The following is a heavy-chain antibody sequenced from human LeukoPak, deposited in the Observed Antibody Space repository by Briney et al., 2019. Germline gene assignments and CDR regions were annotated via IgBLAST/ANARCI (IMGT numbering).Heavy chain of an antibody. CDR2: IYSGGST. CDR1: GFTVSSNY. D-gene: IGHD3-3*01. V-gene: IGHV3-53*01. J-gene: IGHJ4*02. Sequence: GGSLRLSCAASGFTVSSNYMSWVRQAPGKGLEWVSVIYSGGSTYYADSVKGRFTISRDNSKNTLYLQMNSLRAEDTAVYYCARAPAYYDFSYDYWGQGTLVTVSS. CDR3: ARAPAYYDFSYDY.